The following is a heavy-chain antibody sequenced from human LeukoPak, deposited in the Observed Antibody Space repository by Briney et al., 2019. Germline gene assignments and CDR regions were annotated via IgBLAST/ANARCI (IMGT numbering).Heavy chain of an antibody. D-gene: IGHD1-26*01. CDR1: GYTFTGYY. CDR3: ARDHDTEWELRDYYYGMDV. J-gene: IGHJ6*02. CDR2: INPNSGGT. Sequence: ASVKVSCKASGYTFTGYYMHWVRQAPGQGLEWMGWINPNSGGTNYAQKFQGRVTMTRDTSISTAYMELSRLRSDDTAVYYCARDHDTEWELRDYYYGMDVWGQGTTVTVSS. V-gene: IGHV1-2*02.